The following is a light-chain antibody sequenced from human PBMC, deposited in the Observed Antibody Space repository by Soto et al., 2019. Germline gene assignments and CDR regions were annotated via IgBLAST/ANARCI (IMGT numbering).Light chain of an antibody. CDR1: SSNIGAGYD. CDR2: SNT. Sequence: QSVLTLPPSVSGAPGQRVTISCTGSSSNIGAGYDVHWYQQLPGTAPKLLIYSNTNRPSGVPDRFSGSKSGTSASLAITGLQAEDEGDYFCQSYDTSLSSGVFGGGTKVTVL. J-gene: IGLJ3*02. CDR3: QSYDTSLSSGV. V-gene: IGLV1-40*01.